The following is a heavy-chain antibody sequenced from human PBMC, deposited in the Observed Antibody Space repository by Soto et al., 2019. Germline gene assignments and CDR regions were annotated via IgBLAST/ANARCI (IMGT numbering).Heavy chain of an antibody. J-gene: IGHJ4*02. Sequence: QVQLVQSGAEVKKPGSSVKVSCKASGGTFSSYAISWVRQAPGQGLEWMGGIIPIFGTANYAQKFQGRVTITVDESTSTAYRELSSLTAEDTAVYYCARGLYGDYEFNYFDYCGQGTLVTVSS. V-gene: IGHV1-69*01. CDR3: ARGLYGDYEFNYFDY. CDR2: IIPIFGTA. D-gene: IGHD4-17*01. CDR1: GGTFSSYA.